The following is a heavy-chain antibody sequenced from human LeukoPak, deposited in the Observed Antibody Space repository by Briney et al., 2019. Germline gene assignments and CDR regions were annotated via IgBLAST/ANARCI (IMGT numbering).Heavy chain of an antibody. D-gene: IGHD5-12*01. CDR1: GGTFSSYG. J-gene: IGHJ4*02. CDR2: ISAYNGNT. V-gene: IGHV1-18*01. CDR3: ARDQSGYSGYDSGTNFDY. Sequence: GASVKVSCKASGGTFSSYGISWVRQAPGQGLEWMGWISAYNGNTNYAQKLQGRVTMTTDTSTSTAYMELRSLRSDDTAVYYCARDQSGYSGYDSGTNFDYWGQGTLVTVSS.